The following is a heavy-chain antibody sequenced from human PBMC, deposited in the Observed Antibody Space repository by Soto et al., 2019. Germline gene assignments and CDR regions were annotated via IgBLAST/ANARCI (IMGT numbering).Heavy chain of an antibody. D-gene: IGHD3-3*01. J-gene: IGHJ5*02. CDR1: GYTSTSYA. CDR3: ARDGVTIFGVVTSVDWFDP. Sequence: ASVKVSCKASGYTSTSYAMHWVRQAPGQRLEWMGWINAGNGNTKYSQKFQGRVTITRDTSASTAYMELSSLRSEDTAVYYCARDGVTIFGVVTSVDWFDPWGQGTLVTVSS. V-gene: IGHV1-3*01. CDR2: INAGNGNT.